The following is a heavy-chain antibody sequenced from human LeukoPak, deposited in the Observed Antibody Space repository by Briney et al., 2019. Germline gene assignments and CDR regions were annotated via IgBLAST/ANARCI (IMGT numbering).Heavy chain of an antibody. Sequence: PGGSLRLSCAASGFTVSSNYMSWVRQAPGKGREWVSVMYSGVSTYYADSVRGRFTISRDNSKNTLYLPMHSLSAEDTAVYYCARASAKYYYDSSGYLFDYWGQGTLVTVSS. D-gene: IGHD3-22*01. CDR3: ARASAKYYYDSSGYLFDY. V-gene: IGHV3-53*01. J-gene: IGHJ4*02. CDR2: MYSGVST. CDR1: GFTVSSNY.